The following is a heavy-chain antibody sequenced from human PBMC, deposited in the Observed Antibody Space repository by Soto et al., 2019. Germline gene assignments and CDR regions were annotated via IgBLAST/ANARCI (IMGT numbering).Heavy chain of an antibody. CDR1: GFSLSTSGTC. J-gene: IGHJ4*02. CDR3: ARIQGSHWAFDY. CDR2: IDWDDDK. V-gene: IGHV2-70*01. D-gene: IGHD3-16*01. Sequence: SGPTLVNPTHTLTLTCTFSGFSLSTSGTCVSWIRQPPGKALEWLALIDWDDDKYYSTSLKTRLTISKDTSKSQVVLTMTNMDPVDTATYYCARIQGSHWAFDYWGQGTLVTVSS.